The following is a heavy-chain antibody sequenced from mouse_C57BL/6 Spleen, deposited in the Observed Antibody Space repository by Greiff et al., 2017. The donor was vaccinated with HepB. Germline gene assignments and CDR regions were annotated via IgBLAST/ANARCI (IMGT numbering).Heavy chain of an antibody. V-gene: IGHV5-9-1*02. D-gene: IGHD2-1*01. CDR3: TRDRDYGNYFDY. J-gene: IGHJ2*01. CDR1: GFTFSSYA. CDR2: ISSGGDYI. Sequence: EVKLVESGEGLVKPGGSLKLSCAASGFTFSSYAMSWVRQTPEKRLEWVAYISSGGDYIYYADTVKGRFTISRDNARNTLYLQMSSLKSEDTAMYYCTRDRDYGNYFDYWGQGTTLTVSS.